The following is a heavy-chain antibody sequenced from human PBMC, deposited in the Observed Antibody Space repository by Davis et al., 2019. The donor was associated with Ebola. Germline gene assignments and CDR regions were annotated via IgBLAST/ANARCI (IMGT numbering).Heavy chain of an antibody. CDR3: ARVRAGTARGGWFDP. J-gene: IGHJ5*02. Sequence: SVKVSCKASGFTFTSSAVQWVRQARGQRLEWIGWIVVGSGNTNYAQKFQGRVTMTRNTSISTAYMELSSLSSEDTAVYYCARVRAGTARGGWFDPWGQGTLVTVSP. D-gene: IGHD3-10*01. V-gene: IGHV1-58*01. CDR1: GFTFTSSA. CDR2: IVVGSGNT.